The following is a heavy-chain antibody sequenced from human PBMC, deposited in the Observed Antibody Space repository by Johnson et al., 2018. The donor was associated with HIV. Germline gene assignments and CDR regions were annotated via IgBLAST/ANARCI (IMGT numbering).Heavy chain of an antibody. CDR2: INWNGGST. Sequence: EVQLVESGGGVVQPGRSLRLSCAASGFTISSYCMHWVRQAPGKGLEWVSGINWNGGSTGYADAVEGRFTISRDNDKHSLDLQMNSLRAEDTALYYCQGESALVFDMWGQGTMVTVSS. CDR1: GFTISSYC. D-gene: IGHD3-16*02. CDR3: QGESALVFDM. J-gene: IGHJ3*02. V-gene: IGHV3-20*04.